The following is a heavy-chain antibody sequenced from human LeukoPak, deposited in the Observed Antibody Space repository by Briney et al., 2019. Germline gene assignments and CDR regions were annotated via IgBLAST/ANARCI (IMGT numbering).Heavy chain of an antibody. Sequence: SETLSLTCTVSGGSISSGSYYWSWIRQPAGKGLEWIGRIYTSGSTNYNPSLKSRVTISVDTSKNQFSLELSSVTAADTAVYYCARAVYGDGDFDYWGQGTLVTVSS. CDR3: ARAVYGDGDFDY. CDR2: IYTSGST. V-gene: IGHV4-61*02. D-gene: IGHD4-17*01. CDR1: GGSISSGSYY. J-gene: IGHJ4*02.